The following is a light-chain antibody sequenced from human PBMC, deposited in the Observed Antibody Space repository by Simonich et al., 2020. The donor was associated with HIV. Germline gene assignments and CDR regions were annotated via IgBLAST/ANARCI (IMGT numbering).Light chain of an antibody. CDR1: SSDVGGYNY. Sequence: QSALTQPASVSGSPGQSITISCTGTSSDVGGYNYVSWYQQHPGNAPKLMIYEGSKRPSGVSNRFSGSKSGNTASLTISGLQAEDESDYYCCSYARSSNYWVFGGGTRLTVL. V-gene: IGLV2-23*01. J-gene: IGLJ3*02. CDR2: EGS. CDR3: CSYARSSNYWV.